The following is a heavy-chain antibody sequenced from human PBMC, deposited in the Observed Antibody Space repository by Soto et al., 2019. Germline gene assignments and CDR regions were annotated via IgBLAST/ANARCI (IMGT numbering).Heavy chain of an antibody. Sequence: SETLSLTCTVSGCSISSYYWSWIRQPPGKGLEWIGYIYYSGSTNYNPSLKSRVTISVDTSKNQFSLKLSSVTAADTAVYYCARSPPSTYCSGGSCYGDLDYWGQGTLVTVPQ. CDR2: IYYSGST. J-gene: IGHJ4*02. CDR1: GCSISSYY. CDR3: ARSPPSTYCSGGSCYGDLDY. V-gene: IGHV4-59*01. D-gene: IGHD2-15*01.